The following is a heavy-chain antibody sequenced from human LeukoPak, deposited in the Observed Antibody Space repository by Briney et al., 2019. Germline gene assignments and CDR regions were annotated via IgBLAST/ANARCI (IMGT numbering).Heavy chain of an antibody. D-gene: IGHD3-10*01. CDR2: LSSSGDTT. CDR3: AKDQLTVVRGVFDY. Sequence: GGSLRLSCAASGFTFSSYAMTWVRQAPGKGLEWVSGLSSSGDTTYYADSVKGRFTISRDNSKNTLYLQMNSMRAEDTAVYYCAKDQLTVVRGVFDYWGQGTLVSVSS. CDR1: GFTFSSYA. J-gene: IGHJ4*02. V-gene: IGHV3-23*01.